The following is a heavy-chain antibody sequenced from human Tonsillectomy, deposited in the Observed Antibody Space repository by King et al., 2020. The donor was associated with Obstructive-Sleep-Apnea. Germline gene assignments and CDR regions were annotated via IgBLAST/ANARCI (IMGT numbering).Heavy chain of an antibody. Sequence: QLVQSGAEVKKAGESLKISCKGSGYSFTSYWIGWVRQMPGKGLEWMGIIYPGDSDTRYSPSFQGQVTISADKSISTAYLQWSGLKASDTAMYYCARQATAAAGTGLVNWFDPWGQGTLVTVSS. D-gene: IGHD6-13*01. J-gene: IGHJ5*02. CDR2: IYPGDSDT. CDR3: ARQATAAAGTGLVNWFDP. V-gene: IGHV5-51*01. CDR1: GYSFTSYW.